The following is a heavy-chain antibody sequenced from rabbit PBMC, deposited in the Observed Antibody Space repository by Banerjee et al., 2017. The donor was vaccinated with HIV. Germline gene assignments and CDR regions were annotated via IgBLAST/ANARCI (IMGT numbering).Heavy chain of an antibody. CDR2: IYAGSSGST. J-gene: IGHJ4*01. Sequence: QSLEESGGDLVKPGASLTLTCTASGFSFSSGYYMCWVRQAPGRGLEWIACIYAGSSGSTYYASWAKGRFTISKTSSTTVTLQMTSLTAADTATYFCARRDAGYGGYGDATDLWGPGTLVTVS. D-gene: IGHD6-1*01. CDR1: GFSFSSGYY. V-gene: IGHV1S40*01. CDR3: ARRDAGYGGYGDATDL.